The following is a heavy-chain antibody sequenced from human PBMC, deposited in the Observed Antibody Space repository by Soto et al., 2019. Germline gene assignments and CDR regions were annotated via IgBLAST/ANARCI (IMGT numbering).Heavy chain of an antibody. CDR3: ASAHCISTSCPLDY. CDR1: GGSISSGGYS. V-gene: IGHV4-30-2*01. D-gene: IGHD2-2*01. J-gene: IGHJ4*02. CDR2: IYHSGST. Sequence: QLQLQESGSGLVKPSQTLSLTCAVSGGSISSGGYSWSWIRQPPGKGLEWIGYIYHSGSTYYNPSRKRRVTXXVXRXXNQFSLKLSSVTAADTAVYYCASAHCISTSCPLDYWGQGTLVTVSS.